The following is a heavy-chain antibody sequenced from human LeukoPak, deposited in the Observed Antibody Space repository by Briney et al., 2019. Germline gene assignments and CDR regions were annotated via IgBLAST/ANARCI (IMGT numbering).Heavy chain of an antibody. D-gene: IGHD3-22*01. V-gene: IGHV1-2*02. Sequence: GASVKVSCKASGYTFTAYYIHWVRQAPGQGLEWMGWINPNSGGTNYAQKFQGRVTMTRDTSISTAYMELSRLRSDHTAVYFCARRCDTSSYYTYYFDYWGQGTLVTVSS. CDR3: ARRCDTSSYYTYYFDY. J-gene: IGHJ4*02. CDR1: GYTFTAYY. CDR2: INPNSGGT.